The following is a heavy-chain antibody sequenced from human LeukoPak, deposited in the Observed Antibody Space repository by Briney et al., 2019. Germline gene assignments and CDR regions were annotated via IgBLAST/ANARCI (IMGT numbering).Heavy chain of an antibody. V-gene: IGHV1-2*02. D-gene: IGHD3-3*01. CDR1: GYTLTGYY. J-gene: IGHJ4*02. CDR3: ARVLPGAYYDFWSGSEADYFDY. Sequence: GASVKVSCKASGYTLTGYYMHWVRQAPGQGLEWMGWVNPNSGGTNYAQKFQGRVTMTRDTSISTAYMELSRLRSDDTAVYYCARVLPGAYYDFWSGSEADYFDYWGQGTLVTVSS. CDR2: VNPNSGGT.